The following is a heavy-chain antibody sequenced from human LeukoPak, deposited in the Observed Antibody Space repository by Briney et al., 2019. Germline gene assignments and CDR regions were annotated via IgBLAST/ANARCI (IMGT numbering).Heavy chain of an antibody. Sequence: GGSLRLSCAASGFTFSNYWIHWVRQAPGKGLEWVAVIWYDGSNKYYADSVKGRFTISRDNSKNTLYLQMNSLRAEDTAVYYCARDRAYSGYDCDAFDIWGQGTMVTVSS. J-gene: IGHJ3*02. CDR2: IWYDGSNK. CDR1: GFTFSNYW. D-gene: IGHD5-12*01. CDR3: ARDRAYSGYDCDAFDI. V-gene: IGHV3-33*08.